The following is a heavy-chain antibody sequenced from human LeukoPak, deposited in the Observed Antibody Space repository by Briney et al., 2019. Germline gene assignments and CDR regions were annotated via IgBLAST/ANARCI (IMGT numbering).Heavy chain of an antibody. CDR1: GFSFEDYT. CDR2: ISWDGGRT. V-gene: IGHV3-43*01. J-gene: IGHJ4*02. D-gene: IGHD6-13*01. Sequence: PGGSLRLSCAASGFSFEDYTMHCVRQAPGKGLEWVSLISWDGGRTNYADSVKGRFAISRDNSKNSLYLQMSSLRTEDTALYYCAKGSSSWPSLFDSWGQGTLVTVSS. CDR3: AKGSSSWPSLFDS.